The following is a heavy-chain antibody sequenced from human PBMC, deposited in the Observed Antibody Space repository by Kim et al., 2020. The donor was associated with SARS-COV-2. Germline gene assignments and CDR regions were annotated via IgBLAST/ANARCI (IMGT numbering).Heavy chain of an antibody. Sequence: SETLSLTCTVSGGSISSYYWSWIRQPPGKGLEWIGYIYYSGSTNYNPSLKSRVTISVDTSKNQFSLKLGSVTAADTAVYYCARLFPGYSGYDPWFDPWGQGTLVTVSS. V-gene: IGHV4-59*08. CDR2: IYYSGST. J-gene: IGHJ5*02. CDR1: GGSISSYY. CDR3: ARLFPGYSGYDPWFDP. D-gene: IGHD5-12*01.